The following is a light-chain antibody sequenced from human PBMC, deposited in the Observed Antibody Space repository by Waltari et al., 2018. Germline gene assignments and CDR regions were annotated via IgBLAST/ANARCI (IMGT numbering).Light chain of an antibody. CDR3: QHYHNWPPIT. Sequence: EIVMTQSPATLSVSPGERATLSCRASQSISTNLAWYQQKPGQAPRLLIYGASTRATGFPARFSGSGFGTEFTLTISSLGSEDFAVYYCQHYHNWPPITFGQGTRLEIK. CDR2: GAS. CDR1: QSISTN. J-gene: IGKJ5*01. V-gene: IGKV3-15*01.